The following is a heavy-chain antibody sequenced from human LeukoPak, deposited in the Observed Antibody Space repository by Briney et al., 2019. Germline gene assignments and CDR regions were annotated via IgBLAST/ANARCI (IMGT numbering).Heavy chain of an antibody. D-gene: IGHD2-8*01. Sequence: SETLPLTCTVSLGSISNYYWNWIRQPPGKGLELVGHISYSGGTKYNPSLQSRLTISIDTSQNQFSLNLSSVTAADTAVYYCARRVIMSAAGVPDTWLDPWGQGILVTVSS. CDR2: ISYSGGT. J-gene: IGHJ5*02. CDR1: LGSISNYY. V-gene: IGHV4-59*08. CDR3: ARRVIMSAAGVPDTWLDP.